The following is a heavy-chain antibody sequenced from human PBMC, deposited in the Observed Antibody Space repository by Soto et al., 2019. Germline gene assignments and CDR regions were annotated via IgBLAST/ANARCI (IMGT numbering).Heavy chain of an antibody. CDR1: GFTLSDHY. CDR2: ISSSGYI. Sequence: GGSLRLSCEGSGFTLSDHYMDWVRQAPGKGLEWLSSISSSGYIFSTDSVRGRFTISRDNAKNSVYLQINSLRAEDTAVYFCARDCSGGSCYPGMDVWGQGTTVTVSS. D-gene: IGHD2-15*01. CDR3: ARDCSGGSCYPGMDV. J-gene: IGHJ6*02. V-gene: IGHV3-21*01.